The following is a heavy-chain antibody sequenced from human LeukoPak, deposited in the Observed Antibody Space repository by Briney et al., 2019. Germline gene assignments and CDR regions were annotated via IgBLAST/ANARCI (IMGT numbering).Heavy chain of an antibody. CDR1: GYTFTCFY. CDR3: ARRIYESSGYNY. CDR2: INPNSGGT. Sequence: ASVKVSCKASGYTFTCFYMHWVRQAPGQGLEWMGWINPNSGGTDYAQKFQGRVTMTRDTSISTAYMELSGLRSDDTAVYYCARRIYESSGYNYWGQGTLVTVSS. J-gene: IGHJ4*02. D-gene: IGHD3-22*01. V-gene: IGHV1-2*02.